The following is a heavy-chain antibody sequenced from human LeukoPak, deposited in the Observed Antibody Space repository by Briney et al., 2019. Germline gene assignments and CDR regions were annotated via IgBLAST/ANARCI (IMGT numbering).Heavy chain of an antibody. CDR3: VKDSIQTPYSFDY. J-gene: IGHJ4*02. CDR1: GFTFSSYA. CDR2: VSGSCGST. Sequence: GGALRLSCAASGFTFSSYAMSWVRQAPGKGLEWVSAVSGSCGSTYYADSVKGRFTISRDNPRTPLYLQINSLRAEDTAVYYCVKDSIQTPYSFDYWGQGTLVTVSS. V-gene: IGHV3-23*01.